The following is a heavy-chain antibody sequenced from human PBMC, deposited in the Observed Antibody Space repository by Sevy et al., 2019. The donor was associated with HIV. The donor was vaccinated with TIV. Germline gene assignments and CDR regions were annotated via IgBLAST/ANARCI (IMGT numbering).Heavy chain of an antibody. CDR2: ISGSDDST. CDR3: AKGGHHLFPDVDY. J-gene: IGHJ4*02. Sequence: GGSLRLSCAASGFTFSNYAMSWVRQAPGKGLEWVSTISGSDDSTYYTDSVKGRFTISRDNSKNMLFLQMNSLRGDDTAVYYCAKGGHHLFPDVDYLGQGTMVTVSS. D-gene: IGHD3-16*01. V-gene: IGHV3-23*01. CDR1: GFTFSNYA.